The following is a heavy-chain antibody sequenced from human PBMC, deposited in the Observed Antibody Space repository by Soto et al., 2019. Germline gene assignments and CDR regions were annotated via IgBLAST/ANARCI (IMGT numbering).Heavy chain of an antibody. Sequence: GGSLRLSCAASGFTFSSYAMSWVRQAPGKGLEWVSAISGSGGSTYYADSVKGRFTISRDNSKNTLYLQMNSLRAEDTAVYYCAKEVTMVRGVTISYFDYWGQGTLVTVSS. V-gene: IGHV3-23*01. CDR2: ISGSGGST. CDR3: AKEVTMVRGVTISYFDY. J-gene: IGHJ4*02. D-gene: IGHD3-10*01. CDR1: GFTFSSYA.